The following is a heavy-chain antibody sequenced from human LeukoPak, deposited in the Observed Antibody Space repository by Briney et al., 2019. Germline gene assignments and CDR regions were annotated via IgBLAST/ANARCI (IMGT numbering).Heavy chain of an antibody. CDR1: GFTFSSYS. V-gene: IGHV3-21*01. CDR3: ARDLAAADDY. D-gene: IGHD6-13*01. CDR2: ISSSSSYI. Sequence: GGSLRLSCAASGFTFSSYSVNWVRQAPGKGLEWVSSISSSSSYIYYADSVKGRFTISRDNAKNSLYLQMNSLRAEDTAVYYCARDLAAADDYWGQGTLVTVSS. J-gene: IGHJ4*02.